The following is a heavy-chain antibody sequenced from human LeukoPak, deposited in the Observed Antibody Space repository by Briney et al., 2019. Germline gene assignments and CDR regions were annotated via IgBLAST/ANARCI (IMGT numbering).Heavy chain of an antibody. D-gene: IGHD6-19*01. V-gene: IGHV3-21*01. CDR1: GFTFISYT. J-gene: IGHJ4*02. CDR2: TSSISSYI. Sequence: GGSLRLSCAASGFTFISYTMNWVRQAPGKGLEWVSSTSSISSYIYYSDSVKGRFTISRDNAKNSLYLQMNSLRAEDTAVYYCAKDGSSGWYGDHWGQGTLVTVSS. CDR3: AKDGSSGWYGDH.